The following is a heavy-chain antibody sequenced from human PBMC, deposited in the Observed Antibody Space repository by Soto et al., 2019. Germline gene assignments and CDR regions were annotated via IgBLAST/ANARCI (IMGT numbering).Heavy chain of an antibody. Sequence: ASVKVSCKASGYTFTSYGISWVRQAPGQGLEWMGWINAGNGNTKYSQKFQGRVTITRDTSASTAYMELSSLRSEDTAVYYCARDPAWDYYDSSGSGDYYGMDVWG. J-gene: IGHJ6*02. CDR2: INAGNGNT. CDR3: ARDPAWDYYDSSGSGDYYGMDV. D-gene: IGHD3-22*01. V-gene: IGHV1-3*01. CDR1: GYTFTSYG.